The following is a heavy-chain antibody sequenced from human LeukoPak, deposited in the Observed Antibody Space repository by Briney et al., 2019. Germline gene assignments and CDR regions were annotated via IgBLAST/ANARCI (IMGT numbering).Heavy chain of an antibody. CDR1: GYTFTGYY. CDR2: INPNSGGT. D-gene: IGHD5-12*01. V-gene: IGHV1-2*02. J-gene: IGHJ6*03. CDR3: AIKTLGLLRKGGAMDV. Sequence: ASVKVSCKASGYTFTGYYMQWVRQAPGQGLEWMGWINPNSGGTNYAQKFQGRVTMTRDTSISTAYMELSRLRSDDTAVYYCAIKTLGLLRKGGAMDVWGKGTTVTVSS.